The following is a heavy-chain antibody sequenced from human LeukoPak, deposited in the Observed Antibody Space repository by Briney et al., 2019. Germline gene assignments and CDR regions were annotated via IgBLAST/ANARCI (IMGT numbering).Heavy chain of an antibody. D-gene: IGHD4-17*01. J-gene: IGHJ4*02. CDR3: ASKLTSGY. Sequence: GGSLRLSCAPSKFTINIYAMTWVRQAPGKGLEWVSVIYSGGTTNYADSVKGRFTVYRDNSKNTLYLQMNSLRAEDTAVYYCASKLTSGYWGQGTLVTVSS. V-gene: IGHV3-66*01. CDR1: KFTINIYA. CDR2: IYSGGTT.